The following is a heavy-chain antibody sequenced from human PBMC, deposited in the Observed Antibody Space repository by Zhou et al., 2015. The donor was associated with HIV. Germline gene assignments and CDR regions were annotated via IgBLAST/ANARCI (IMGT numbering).Heavy chain of an antibody. CDR2: IIPIFGTA. D-gene: IGHD2-15*01. Sequence: QVRLLQSGAEVKKPDSSVRVSCKGSGGPFSSYSISWVRQAPGQGLEWMGGIIPIFGTANYAQKFQGRVTITADESTSTAYMELSSLRSEDTAVYYCARDAGGGWYWGQGTLVTVSS. CDR3: ARDAGGGWY. CDR1: GGPFSSYS. V-gene: IGHV1-69*01. J-gene: IGHJ4*02.